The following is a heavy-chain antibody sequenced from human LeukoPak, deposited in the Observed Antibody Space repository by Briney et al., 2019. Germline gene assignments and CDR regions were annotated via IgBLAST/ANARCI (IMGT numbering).Heavy chain of an antibody. J-gene: IGHJ4*02. Sequence: SVKVSCKASGGTFSSYAISWVRQAPGQGLEWMGRIIPILGIANYAQKFQGRVTITADKSTSTAYLELSSLRSEDTAVYYCASAGIVGATALYYFDYWGQGTLDTVSS. CDR1: GGTFSSYA. V-gene: IGHV1-69*04. CDR3: ASAGIVGATALYYFDY. D-gene: IGHD1-26*01. CDR2: IIPILGIA.